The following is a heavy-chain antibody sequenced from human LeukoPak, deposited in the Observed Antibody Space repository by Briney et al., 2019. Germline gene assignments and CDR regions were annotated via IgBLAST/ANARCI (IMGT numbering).Heavy chain of an antibody. J-gene: IGHJ6*03. D-gene: IGHD3-10*01. CDR2: ISSNGGST. Sequence: GGSLRLSCAASGFTFSSYAMHWVRQAPGKGLEYVSAISSNGGSTYYANSVKGRFTISRDNSKNTLYLQMNSLRAEDTAVYYCARDGGSESYYYYYMDVWGKGTTVTVSS. V-gene: IGHV3-64*01. CDR3: ARDGGSESYYYYYMDV. CDR1: GFTFSSYA.